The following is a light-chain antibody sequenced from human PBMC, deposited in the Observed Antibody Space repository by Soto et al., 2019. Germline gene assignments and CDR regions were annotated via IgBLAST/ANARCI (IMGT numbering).Light chain of an antibody. CDR1: QSVSSY. Sequence: EIVLTQSPATLSLSPGDRATLSCRASQSVSSYLAWYQQQPGPAPRLLIYDASNRATGIPARFSGSGSGTDFTLTISSLEPEDFAVYYCQQRSNWPLTFGGGTQVEIK. CDR2: DAS. V-gene: IGKV3-11*01. CDR3: QQRSNWPLT. J-gene: IGKJ4*01.